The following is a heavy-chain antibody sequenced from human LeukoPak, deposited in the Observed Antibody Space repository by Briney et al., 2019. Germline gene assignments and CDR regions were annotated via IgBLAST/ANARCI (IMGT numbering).Heavy chain of an antibody. Sequence: GGSLRLSCAASGFTFSSYWMSWVRQAPGKGLEWVANIKQDGSEKYYVDSVKGRFTISRDNAKNSLYLQMNSLRAEDTAVYYCARDHPLSSPTRGHHAFDVWGLGTMVTVSS. CDR3: ARDHPLSSPTRGHHAFDV. J-gene: IGHJ3*01. D-gene: IGHD2-2*01. V-gene: IGHV3-7*01. CDR2: IKQDGSEK. CDR1: GFTFSSYW.